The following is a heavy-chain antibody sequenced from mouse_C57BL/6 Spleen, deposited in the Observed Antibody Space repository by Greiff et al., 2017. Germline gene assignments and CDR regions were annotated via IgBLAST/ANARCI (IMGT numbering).Heavy chain of an antibody. V-gene: IGHV1-61*01. D-gene: IGHD1-1*01. CDR1: GYTFTSYW. CDR3: ARRFTTGRPMDY. CDR2: IYPSDSDT. Sequence: QVHVKQPGAELVRPGSSVKLSCKASGYTFTSYWMDWVKQRPGQGLEWIGNIYPSDSDTHYNQKFKDKATLTVDKSSSTAYMQLNSLTSEDSAVYYCARRFTTGRPMDYWGQGTSVTVSS. J-gene: IGHJ4*01.